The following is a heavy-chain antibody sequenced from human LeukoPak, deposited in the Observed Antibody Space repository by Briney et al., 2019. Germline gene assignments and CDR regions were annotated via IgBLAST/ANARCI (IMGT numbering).Heavy chain of an antibody. CDR1: GIAVTTNY. CDR3: ASPSNNSRYAFDY. J-gene: IGHJ4*02. V-gene: IGHV3-53*01. CDR2: IYLGGGT. D-gene: IGHD3-22*01. Sequence: GGSLRLSCAASGIAVTTNYMSWVRQAPGKGLEWVSVIYLGGGTHHEDSVKGRFTISRDYSMNTLYLEMNSLRVEDTAIYYCASPSNNSRYAFDYWGQGTLVTVSS.